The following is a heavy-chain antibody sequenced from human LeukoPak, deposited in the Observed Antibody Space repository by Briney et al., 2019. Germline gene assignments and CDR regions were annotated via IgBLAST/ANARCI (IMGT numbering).Heavy chain of an antibody. J-gene: IGHJ6*03. Sequence: SETLSLTCAVSGYSISSGYYWGWIRQPPGKGLEWIGSIYHSGSTYYNPSLKSRVTISVDTSKNQFSLKLSSVTAADTAVYYCASHDGYYDFWSGGIYYMDVWGKGTTVTVSS. CDR1: GYSISSGYY. V-gene: IGHV4-38-2*01. CDR2: IYHSGST. CDR3: ASHDGYYDFWSGGIYYMDV. D-gene: IGHD3-3*01.